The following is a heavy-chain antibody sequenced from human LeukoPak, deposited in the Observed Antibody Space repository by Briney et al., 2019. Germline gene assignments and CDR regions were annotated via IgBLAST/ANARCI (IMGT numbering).Heavy chain of an antibody. CDR2: IYYSGST. J-gene: IGHJ4*02. CDR1: GGSISSYY. D-gene: IGHD3-16*01. V-gene: IGHV4-59*01. Sequence: PSETLSLTCSVSGGSISSYYWSWIRQPPGKGLEWIGYIYYSGSTNYIPSLKSRVTISVDTSKNHFSLKLTSVTAADTAVYYCARDRWGSSYFDYWGQGTLVTVSS. CDR3: ARDRWGSSYFDY.